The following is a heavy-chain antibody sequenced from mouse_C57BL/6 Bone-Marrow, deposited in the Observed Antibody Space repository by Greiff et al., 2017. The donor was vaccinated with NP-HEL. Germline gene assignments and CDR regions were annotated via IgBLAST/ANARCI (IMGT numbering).Heavy chain of an antibody. CDR1: GYTFTSYW. V-gene: IGHV1-52*01. Sequence: QVQLQQPGAELVRPGSSVKLSCKASGYTFTSYWMHWVKQRPIQGLEWIGNIDPSDSETHYNQKFKDKATLTVDKSSSTAYMLLRSLTSEDSAVYYCARGGGRRTGLAYWGQGTLVTVSA. CDR3: ARGGGRRTGLAY. CDR2: IDPSDSET. D-gene: IGHD1-1*01. J-gene: IGHJ3*01.